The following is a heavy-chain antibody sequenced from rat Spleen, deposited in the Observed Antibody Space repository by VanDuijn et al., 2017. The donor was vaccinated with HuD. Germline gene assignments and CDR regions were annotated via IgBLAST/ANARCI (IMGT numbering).Heavy chain of an antibody. V-gene: IGHV5-7*01. D-gene: IGHD1-12*01. Sequence: EVQLVESGGGLVQPGRSLKLSCVASGFTFSDYYMAWVRQAPTKGLEWVATISYDGSSIYYRDSVQGRFTISRDNAKSTLYLQMDSLRSEDTAIYYCARHGSNVGVMDAWGQGVSVTVSS. CDR3: ARHGSNVGVMDA. CDR2: ISYDGSSI. J-gene: IGHJ4*01. CDR1: GFTFSDYY.